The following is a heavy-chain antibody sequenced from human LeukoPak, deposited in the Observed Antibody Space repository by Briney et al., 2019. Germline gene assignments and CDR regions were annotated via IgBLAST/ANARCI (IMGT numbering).Heavy chain of an antibody. CDR3: TKASSGSYYFDY. Sequence: PGGSLRPSCAASGFTFSNYAMSWVRQAPGNGLESFSSISGSGGSTYYADSLKGRFTITRDNSKNTMYVQMNSLRAEDTAVYYCTKASSGSYYFDYWGQGTLVTVSS. CDR1: GFTFSNYA. V-gene: IGHV3-23*01. D-gene: IGHD1-26*01. CDR2: ISGSGGST. J-gene: IGHJ4*02.